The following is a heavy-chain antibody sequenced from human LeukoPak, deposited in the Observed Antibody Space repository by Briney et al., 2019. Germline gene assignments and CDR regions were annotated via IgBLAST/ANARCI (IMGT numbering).Heavy chain of an antibody. V-gene: IGHV1-69*04. CDR2: IIPIFGIA. Sequence: ASVKVSCKASGGTFSSYAISWVRQAPGQGLEWMGRIIPIFGIANYAQKFQGRVTITADKSTSTAYMELSSLRSEDTAVYYCARGNYWRSNSDIYGMDVWGQGTTVTVSS. CDR3: ARGNYWRSNSDIYGMDV. CDR1: GGTFSSYA. J-gene: IGHJ6*02. D-gene: IGHD3-10*01.